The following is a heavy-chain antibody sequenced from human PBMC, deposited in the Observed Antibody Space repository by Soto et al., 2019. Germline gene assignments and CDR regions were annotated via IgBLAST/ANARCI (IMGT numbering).Heavy chain of an antibody. V-gene: IGHV1-69*02. D-gene: IGHD3-10*01. J-gene: IGHJ4*02. Sequence: GASVKVSCKASGGTFSSYTISWVRQAPGQGLEWMGRIIPILGIANYAQKFHGRVTITADKSTSTAYMELSSLRSEDTAVYYCVGWFGDQRFDYWGQGTLVTVSS. CDR2: IIPILGIA. CDR1: GGTFSSYT. CDR3: VGWFGDQRFDY.